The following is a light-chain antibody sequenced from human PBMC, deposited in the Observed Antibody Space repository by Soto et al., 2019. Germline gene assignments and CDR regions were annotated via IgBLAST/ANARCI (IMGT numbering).Light chain of an antibody. CDR1: SCDVGGYNY. CDR2: DVS. Sequence: QSVLTQPASVSGSPGQSIAISCTGTSCDVGGYNYVSWYQQHPGKAPKLMIYDVSNRPSGVSDRFSGSKSGNTASLTISGLQAEDEADYYCSSYRTSSTAVLFGGGTQLTVL. CDR3: SSYRTSSTAVL. V-gene: IGLV2-14*01. J-gene: IGLJ2*01.